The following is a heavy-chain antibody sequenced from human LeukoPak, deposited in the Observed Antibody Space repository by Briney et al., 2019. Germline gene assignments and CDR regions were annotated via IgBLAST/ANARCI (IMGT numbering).Heavy chain of an antibody. V-gene: IGHV1-69*01. CDR3: ARDRCYYDSC. CDR2: IIPIFGTA. J-gene: IGHJ4*02. D-gene: IGHD3-22*01. Sequence: IXXVRQAPGQGLEWMGGIIPIFGTANYAQKFQGRVTITADESTSTAYMELSSLRSEDTAVYYCARDRCYYDSCWGQGTLVTVSS.